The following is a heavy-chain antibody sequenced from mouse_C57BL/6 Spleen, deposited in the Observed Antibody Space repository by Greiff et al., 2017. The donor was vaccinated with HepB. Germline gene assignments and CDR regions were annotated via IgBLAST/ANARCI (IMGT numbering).Heavy chain of an antibody. Sequence: EVQGVESGGGLVKPGGSLKLSCAASGFTFSDYGMHWVRQAPEKGLEWVAYISSGSSTIYYADTVKGRFTISRDNAKNTLFLQMTSLRSEDTAMYYCARPHGYYEVFFAYWGQGTLVTVSA. J-gene: IGHJ3*01. V-gene: IGHV5-17*01. CDR3: ARPHGYYEVFFAY. D-gene: IGHD2-3*01. CDR1: GFTFSDYG. CDR2: ISSGSSTI.